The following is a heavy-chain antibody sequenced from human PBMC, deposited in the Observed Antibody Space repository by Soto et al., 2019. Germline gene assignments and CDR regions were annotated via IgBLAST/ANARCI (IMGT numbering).Heavy chain of an antibody. CDR1: GFTFSSYW. J-gene: IGHJ4*02. D-gene: IGHD3-10*01. Sequence: GGSLRLSCAASGFTFSSYWMSWVRQAPGKGLEWVANIKQDGSEKYYVDSVKDRFTISRDNAKNSLYLQMNSLRAEDTAVYYCARDAEGSGSYFDYWGQGTLVTVSS. CDR2: IKQDGSEK. V-gene: IGHV3-7*01. CDR3: ARDAEGSGSYFDY.